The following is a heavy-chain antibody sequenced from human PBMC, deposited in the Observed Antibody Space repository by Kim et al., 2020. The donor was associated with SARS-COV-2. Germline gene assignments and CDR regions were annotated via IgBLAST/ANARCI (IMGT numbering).Heavy chain of an antibody. J-gene: IGHJ4*02. Sequence: PSLTSRVTISVDTSKNQFSLKLSSVTAADTAVYYCARGGVDIVAAYYFDYWGQGTLVTVSS. CDR3: ARGGVDIVAAYYFDY. V-gene: IGHV4-59*09. D-gene: IGHD5-12*01.